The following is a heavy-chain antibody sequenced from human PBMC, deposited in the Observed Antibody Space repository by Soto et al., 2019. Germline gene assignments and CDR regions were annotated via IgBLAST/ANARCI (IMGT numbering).Heavy chain of an antibody. CDR2: ISSNGGST. V-gene: IGHV3-64D*06. CDR1: GFTFSSYA. D-gene: IGHD3-3*01. Sequence: PGGSLRLSCSASGFTFSSYAMHWVRQAPGKGLEYVSAISSNGGSTYYADSVKGRFTISRDNSKNTLYLQMSSLRAEDTAVYYCVNSQSRATYYDFWSGYYTLPYYYGMDVWGQGTTVTVSS. CDR3: VNSQSRATYYDFWSGYYTLPYYYGMDV. J-gene: IGHJ6*02.